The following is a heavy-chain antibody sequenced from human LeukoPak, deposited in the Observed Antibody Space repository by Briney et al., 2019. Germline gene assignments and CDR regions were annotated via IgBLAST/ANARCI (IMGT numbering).Heavy chain of an antibody. CDR2: IYYSGTT. V-gene: IGHV4-39*01. CDR1: GCFISNSNYY. J-gene: IGHJ6*03. D-gene: IGHD3-10*01. CDR3: ARQISDYYYYYMDV. Sequence: PSETLALTCTFSGCFISNSNYYLGRVRQPPGKGMEGIGTIYYSGTTYYNPSLESRVTISEDTSKNQFSLTLRSVTAADTAVYYCARQISDYYYYYMDVWGKGTTVTVSS.